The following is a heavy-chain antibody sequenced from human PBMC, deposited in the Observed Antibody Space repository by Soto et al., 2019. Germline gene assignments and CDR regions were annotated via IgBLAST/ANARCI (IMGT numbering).Heavy chain of an antibody. V-gene: IGHV1-46*03. D-gene: IGHD6-13*01. J-gene: IGHJ3*02. CDR2: INPSGGST. Sequence: QVQLVQSGAEVKKPGASVKVSCKASGYTFTSYYMHWVRQAPGQGLEWMGIINPSGGSTSYAQKSQGRVTITRDTSTSTVYMELSSLRSEDTAVYYCARFISSSWGHDAFDIWGQGTMVTVSS. CDR3: ARFISSSWGHDAFDI. CDR1: GYTFTSYY.